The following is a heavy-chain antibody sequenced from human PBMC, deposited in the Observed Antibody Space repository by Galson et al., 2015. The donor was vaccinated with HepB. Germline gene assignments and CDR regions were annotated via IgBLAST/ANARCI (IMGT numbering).Heavy chain of an antibody. CDR3: ARDTHYRAFDH. CDR2: INPNSGGT. D-gene: IGHD3-10*01. J-gene: IGHJ5*02. V-gene: IGHV1-2*06. Sequence: SLKVSCKASGYTFTDDYMHWVRQAPGQGLEWMGRINPNSGGTTYAKKFPGRVTITRDTSISKTYMELSRLRSDDTAAYYCARDTHYRAFDHWGQGTLVTVSS. CDR1: GYTFTDDY.